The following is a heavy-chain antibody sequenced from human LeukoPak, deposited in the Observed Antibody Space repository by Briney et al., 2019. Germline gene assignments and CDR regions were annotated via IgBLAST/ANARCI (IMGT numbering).Heavy chain of an antibody. J-gene: IGHJ3*01. D-gene: IGHD4-23*01. V-gene: IGHV1-46*01. CDR2: INPNGGRT. Sequence: ASVKVSCKASDNTFTNYCMHWVRQAPGQGLEWLGLINPNGGRTSYAQNFQGRVTMTRDTSTTTVYLELSSLRSEDTAVYYCARDMSTRVTPISYAIDVWGQGTMVTVSS. CDR1: DNTFTNYC. CDR3: ARDMSTRVTPISYAIDV.